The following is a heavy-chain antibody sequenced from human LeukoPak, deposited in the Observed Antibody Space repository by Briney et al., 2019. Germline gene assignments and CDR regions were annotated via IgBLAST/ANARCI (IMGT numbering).Heavy chain of an antibody. CDR1: GFTFSSYG. J-gene: IGHJ4*02. V-gene: IGHV3-30*02. CDR2: IRYDGSNK. Sequence: PGGSLRLSCAASGFTFSSYGMHWVRQAPGKGLEWVAFIRYDGSNKYYADSVKGRFTISRDNSKNTLYLQMNSLRAEDTAVYYCAKRYCTNGVCQDFDYWGQGTLVTVPS. D-gene: IGHD2-8*01. CDR3: AKRYCTNGVCQDFDY.